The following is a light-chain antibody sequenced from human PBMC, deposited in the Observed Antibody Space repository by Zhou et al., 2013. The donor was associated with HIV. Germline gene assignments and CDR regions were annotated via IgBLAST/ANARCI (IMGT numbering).Light chain of an antibody. V-gene: IGKV3-20*01. J-gene: IGKJ4*01. CDR1: QDITSS. CDR3: QQYGSSPTT. Sequence: VMAQSPATLSVSPGERVTLSCRASQDITSSLAWYQQRPGQAPRLLIYGTSTRATGVPARFSGSGSGRDFTLTISRLEPEDFAVYYCQQYGSSPTTFGGRDQG. CDR2: GTS.